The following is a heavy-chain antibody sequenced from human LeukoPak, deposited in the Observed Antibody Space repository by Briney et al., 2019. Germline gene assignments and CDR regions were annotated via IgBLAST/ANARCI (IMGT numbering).Heavy chain of an antibody. CDR3: AKATTFYGDYGDY. CDR2: ISGSGGST. CDR1: GLTFSNYA. J-gene: IGHJ4*02. D-gene: IGHD4-17*01. V-gene: IGHV3-23*01. Sequence: GGSLRLSCAASGLTFSNYAMNWVRQAPGKGLEWVSGISGSGGSTYYPDYVKGRFTISRDNSKNTVYLQLNSLTDEDTAIYYCAKATTFYGDYGDYWGQGTLVTVSS.